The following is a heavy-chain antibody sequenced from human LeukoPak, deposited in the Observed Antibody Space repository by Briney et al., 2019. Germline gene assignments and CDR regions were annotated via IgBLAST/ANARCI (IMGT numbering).Heavy chain of an antibody. CDR3: ARRNGRRPFDY. Sequence: KTSETLSLTCAVYGGSFSGYYWSWIRQPPGKGLEWIGEINHSGSTNYNPSLKSRVTISVDTSKNQFSLKLSSVTAADTAVYYCARRNGRRPFDYWGQGTLVTVSS. CDR2: INHSGST. D-gene: IGHD4-23*01. V-gene: IGHV4-34*01. J-gene: IGHJ4*02. CDR1: GGSFSGYY.